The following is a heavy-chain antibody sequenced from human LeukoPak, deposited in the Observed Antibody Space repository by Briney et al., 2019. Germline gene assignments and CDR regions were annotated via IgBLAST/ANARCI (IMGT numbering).Heavy chain of an antibody. J-gene: IGHJ4*02. Sequence: GGSLRLSCAASGFTFSNYAMGWVRQAPGKGLEWVSGIVSRGGTTYYADSVKGRFIISRDNSKNTLYLQMNSLRAEDTAVYHCAKFRKKVVVVAAVDLDYWGQGTLVTVSS. CDR3: AKFRKKVVVVAAVDLDY. D-gene: IGHD2-15*01. CDR2: IVSRGGTT. CDR1: GFTFSNYA. V-gene: IGHV3-23*01.